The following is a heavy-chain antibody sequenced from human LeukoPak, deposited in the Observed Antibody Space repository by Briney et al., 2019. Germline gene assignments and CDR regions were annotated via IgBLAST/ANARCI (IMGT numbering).Heavy chain of an antibody. CDR1: GGSISSGIYY. V-gene: IGHV4-30-4*08. CDR3: AREGVLRFLGWRYYFDY. Sequence: SETLSLTSTVSGGSISSGIYYSSWIRQPPGNWLEWIGYIYISVSTNYNTSLKSRFTISVDTSKNQFSLKLSSVTAANPAVYYCAREGVLRFLGWRYYFDYWGQGTLVTVSS. J-gene: IGHJ4*02. D-gene: IGHD3-3*01. CDR2: IYISVST.